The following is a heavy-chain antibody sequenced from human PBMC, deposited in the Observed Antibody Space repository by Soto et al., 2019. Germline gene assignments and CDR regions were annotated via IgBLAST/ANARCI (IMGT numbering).Heavy chain of an antibody. CDR1: GFTFDDYA. D-gene: IGHD5-18*01. J-gene: IGHJ4*02. V-gene: IGHV3-9*01. Sequence: EVQLVESGGGLVQPGRSLRLSCAASGFTFDDYAMHWVRQAPGKGLEWVSGISWNSGIIDYADSVKGRFTISRDNAKNSLYLQMNSLRAEDTALYYCAKGYSYGVLEPLGYWGQATLVTVSS. CDR2: ISWNSGII. CDR3: AKGYSYGVLEPLGY.